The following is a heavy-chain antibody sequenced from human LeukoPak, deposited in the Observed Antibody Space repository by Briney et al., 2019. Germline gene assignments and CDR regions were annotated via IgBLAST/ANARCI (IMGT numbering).Heavy chain of an antibody. Sequence: PGGSLRLSCAASGFTFSSYGMHWVRQAPGKGLEWVAVISYDGSNKYYADSVKGRFTISRDNSKNTLYLQMNSLRAEDTAVYYCARAHGPDFWSGYSKGNYYYYGMDVWGQGTTVTVSS. CDR2: ISYDGSNK. D-gene: IGHD3-3*01. CDR3: ARAHGPDFWSGYSKGNYYYYGMDV. J-gene: IGHJ6*02. CDR1: GFTFSSYG. V-gene: IGHV3-30*03.